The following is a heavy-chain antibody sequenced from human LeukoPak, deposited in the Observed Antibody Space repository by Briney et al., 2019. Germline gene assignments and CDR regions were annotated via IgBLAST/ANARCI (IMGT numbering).Heavy chain of an antibody. D-gene: IGHD1-26*01. CDR2: MNPESGNT. V-gene: IGHV1-8*01. CDR3: ARVWGAIDY. Sequence: VASVTVSCTTSGYTFTNYNINWVRQATGQGLEWMGWMNPESGNTGSAQRFQGRVTMTRDTSISTAYMELSSLRSEDTAVYYCARVWGAIDYWGQGTLVTVSS. J-gene: IGHJ4*02. CDR1: GYTFTNYN.